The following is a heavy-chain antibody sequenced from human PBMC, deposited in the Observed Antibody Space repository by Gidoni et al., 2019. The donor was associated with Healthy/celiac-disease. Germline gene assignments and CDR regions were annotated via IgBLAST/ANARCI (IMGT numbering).Heavy chain of an antibody. V-gene: IGHV3-11*01. D-gene: IGHD3-22*01. CDR2: ISSSGSTI. J-gene: IGHJ4*02. Sequence: QVQLVESGGALVKPGGSLSLSCAASGFTFRDYYLSWIRQAPGKGLEWVSYISSSGSTIYYADSVKGRFTISRDNAKNSLYLQMNSLRAEDTAVYYCARLRVEYYYDSTSSLHYFDYWGQGTLVTVSS. CDR1: GFTFRDYY. CDR3: ARLRVEYYYDSTSSLHYFDY.